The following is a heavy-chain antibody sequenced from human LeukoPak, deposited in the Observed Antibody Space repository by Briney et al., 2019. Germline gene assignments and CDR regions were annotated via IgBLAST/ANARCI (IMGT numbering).Heavy chain of an antibody. J-gene: IGHJ3*02. CDR2: IIPILGIA. V-gene: IGHV1-69*04. D-gene: IGHD2-15*01. CDR1: GGTFSSYA. Sequence: ASVKVSCKASGGTFSSYAISWVRQAPGQGLEWMGRIIPILGIANYAQKFQGRVTITADKSTSTAYMELSSLRSEDTAVYYCARTYCSGGSCYGRNAFDIWGQGTMVTVSS. CDR3: ARTYCSGGSCYGRNAFDI.